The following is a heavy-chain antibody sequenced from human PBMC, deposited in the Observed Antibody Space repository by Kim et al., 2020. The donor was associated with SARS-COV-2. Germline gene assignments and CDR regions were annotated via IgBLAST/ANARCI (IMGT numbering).Heavy chain of an antibody. CDR2: IRSKAYGGTT. Sequence: GGSLRLSCTASGFTFGDYAMSWFRQAPGKGLEWVGFIRSKAYGGTTEYAASVKGRFTISRDDSKSIAYLQMNSLKTEDTAVYYCTRDATRSLRYFDWGRASSYWFDPWGQGTLVTVSS. CDR3: TRDATRSLRYFDWGRASSYWFDP. V-gene: IGHV3-49*03. J-gene: IGHJ5*02. D-gene: IGHD3-9*01. CDR1: GFTFGDYA.